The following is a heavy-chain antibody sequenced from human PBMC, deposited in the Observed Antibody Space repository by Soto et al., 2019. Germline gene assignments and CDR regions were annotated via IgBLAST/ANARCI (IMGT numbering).Heavy chain of an antibody. CDR1: NVSISSSY. V-gene: IGHV4-59*01. CDR3: ARDFAGRGPFDP. Sequence: PSETLPLTCSVSNVSISSSYWNWLRQAPGKGLEWIGFVYYTGTIKYNPSLKSRVTISVDTSRNEFSLRLTSVTTADTASYFCARDFAGRGPFDPWGPGTLVTVSS. CDR2: VYYTGTI. D-gene: IGHD1-26*01. J-gene: IGHJ5*01.